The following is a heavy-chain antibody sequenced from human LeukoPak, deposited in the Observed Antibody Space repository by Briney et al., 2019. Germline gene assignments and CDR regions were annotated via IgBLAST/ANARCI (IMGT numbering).Heavy chain of an antibody. D-gene: IGHD6-13*01. CDR1: GFTFRDYA. Sequence: GGSLRLSCAASGFTFRDYAMHWVRQAPGKGLEWMGLISDDGDDKYYADSVKGRVSFSRDNSKNTLYLQLNSLRAEDTALYYCGRDSGYSSAWYGADSWGPGTLVTVSS. CDR3: GRDSGYSSAWYGADS. V-gene: IGHV3-30*04. J-gene: IGHJ4*02. CDR2: ISDDGDDK.